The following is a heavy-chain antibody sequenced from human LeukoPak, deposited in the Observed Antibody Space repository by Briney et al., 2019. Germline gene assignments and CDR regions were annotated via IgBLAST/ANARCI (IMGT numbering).Heavy chain of an antibody. CDR2: IDWDDDK. V-gene: IGHV2-70*04. J-gene: IGHJ5*02. D-gene: IGHD3-22*01. CDR1: GFSLSTSGMR. CDR3: ARNYYDSSGYQSWFDP. Sequence: SGPTLVNPTQTLTLTCTFSGFSLSTSGMRVSWMRQPPGKALEWLARIDWDDDKFYSTSLKTRLTISKDTSKNQVVLTMTNMDPVDTATYYCARNYYDSSGYQSWFDPWGQGTLVTVSS.